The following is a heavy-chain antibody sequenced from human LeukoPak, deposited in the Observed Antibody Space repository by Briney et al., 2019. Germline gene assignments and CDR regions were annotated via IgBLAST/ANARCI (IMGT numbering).Heavy chain of an antibody. CDR3: ARVHELYRDC. CDR2: ISSGSSYK. Sequence: GGSLRLSCAASGLTFSSYTMNWVRQAPGRGLEWVSSISSGSSYKYFADSVKGRFTISRDNAKNSLYLQMNSLRADDTAVYYCARVHELYRDCWCQGTLVTVSS. J-gene: IGHJ4*02. V-gene: IGHV3-21*06. D-gene: IGHD2-8*01. CDR1: GLTFSSYT.